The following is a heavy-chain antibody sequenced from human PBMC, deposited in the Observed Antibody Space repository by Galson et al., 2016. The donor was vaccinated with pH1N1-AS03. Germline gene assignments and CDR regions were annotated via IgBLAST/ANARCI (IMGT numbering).Heavy chain of an antibody. V-gene: IGHV4-39*01. D-gene: IGHD4-11*01. J-gene: IGHJ3*02. CDR1: GGSISSRDHY. CDR3: AKTVFTDAFDI. Sequence: SETLSLTCTVSGGSISSRDHYWVWIRQTPGKGLEWIGHIYYSGNSYYNPSLKSRVNFSVDTSKNQFSLKLASVTAADTAAYYCAKTVFTDAFDIWSPGTRVSVSS. CDR2: IYYSGNS.